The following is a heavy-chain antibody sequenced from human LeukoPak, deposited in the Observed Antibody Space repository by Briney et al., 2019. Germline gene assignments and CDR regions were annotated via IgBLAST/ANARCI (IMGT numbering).Heavy chain of an antibody. CDR3: AKELGEIVVLITTLRRGALGD. CDR1: GLTFGSDG. Sequence: QPGGSLRLSCAASGLTFGSDGMTWVRQAPGKGLEWVSAISGSGGRTYYADSVKGRFTISRDNSKNTLYLQMNSLRAEDTAIYYCAKELGEIVVLITTLRRGALGDWGQGTLVTVSS. D-gene: IGHD3-22*01. J-gene: IGHJ4*02. CDR2: ISGSGGRT. V-gene: IGHV3-23*01.